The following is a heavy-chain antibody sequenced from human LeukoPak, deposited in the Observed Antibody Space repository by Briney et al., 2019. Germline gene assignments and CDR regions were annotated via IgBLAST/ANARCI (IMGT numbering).Heavy chain of an antibody. CDR2: ISSSSYI. CDR3: ARGSGSSWYFYFDY. D-gene: IGHD6-13*01. Sequence: GGSLRLSCEASGFTFNKAWMSWVRQAPGKGLEWVSSISSSSYIYYADSVKGRFTISRDNAKNSVYLQMNSLRAEDTALYYCARGSGSSWYFYFDYWGQGTLVTVSS. CDR1: GFTFNKAW. J-gene: IGHJ4*02. V-gene: IGHV3-69-1*01.